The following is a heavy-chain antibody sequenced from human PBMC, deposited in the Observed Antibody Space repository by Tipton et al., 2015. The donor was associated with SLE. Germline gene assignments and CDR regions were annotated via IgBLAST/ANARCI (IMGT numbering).Heavy chain of an antibody. J-gene: IGHJ4*02. D-gene: IGHD6-6*01. CDR3: ARGPSSIASRPDY. Sequence: QLVQSGAEVKKPGASVKVSCKASGYTFTSYGISWVRQAPGQGLEWMGWINPNSGGTNYAQKFQGRVTMTRDTSISTAYMELSRLRSDDTAVYYCARGPSSIASRPDYWGQTTLVTVSS. CDR1: GYTFTSYG. CDR2: INPNSGGT. V-gene: IGHV1-2*02.